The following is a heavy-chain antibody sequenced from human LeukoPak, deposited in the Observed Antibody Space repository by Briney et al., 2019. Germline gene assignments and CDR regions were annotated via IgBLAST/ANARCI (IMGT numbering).Heavy chain of an antibody. V-gene: IGHV3-74*01. CDR3: ATGNYYDSRGYYTFGY. CDR2: INGDGSTT. CDR1: GFTFSKYW. Sequence: PGGSLRLSCAASGFTFSKYWMHWVRQVPGKGLVWVSLINGDGSTTNYADFVKGRFTISRDNAKNTLSLQVNSLRAEDTAVYYCATGNYYDSRGYYTFGYWGQSTLVTVSS. J-gene: IGHJ1*01. D-gene: IGHD3-22*01.